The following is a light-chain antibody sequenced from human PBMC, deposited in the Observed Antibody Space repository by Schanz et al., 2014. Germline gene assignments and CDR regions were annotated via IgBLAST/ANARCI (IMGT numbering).Light chain of an antibody. CDR1: QSISSS. J-gene: IGKJ4*01. CDR2: DAS. V-gene: IGKV3-11*01. CDR3: QQRSNWPPG. Sequence: EIVLTQSPATLSLSPGERATLSCRASQSISSSLAWYQQKPGQAPRLLIYDASSRANGIPARFTGSGSGTDFTLTISSLEPEDFAVYYCQQRSNWPPGFGGGTKVEIK.